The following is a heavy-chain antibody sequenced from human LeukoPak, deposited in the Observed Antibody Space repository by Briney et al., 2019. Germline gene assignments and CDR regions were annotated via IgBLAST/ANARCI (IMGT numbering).Heavy chain of an antibody. CDR3: ARDSSRRPQNYDIATSFSTDY. CDR2: INPKIGGT. D-gene: IGHD3-9*01. Sequence: ASVKVSCKASGYTFTDYYIQWVRQAPGQGLEWMGWINPKIGGTNYAQRFQGGVSMTSYTSITTAYMDLRIFTSNDTAVYYCARDSSRRPQNYDIATSFSTDYWGQGTLVTVSS. CDR1: GYTFTDYY. V-gene: IGHV1-2*02. J-gene: IGHJ4*02.